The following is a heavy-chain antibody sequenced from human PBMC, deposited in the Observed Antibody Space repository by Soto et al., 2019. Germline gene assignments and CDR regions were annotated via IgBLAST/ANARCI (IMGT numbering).Heavy chain of an antibody. V-gene: IGHV3-23*01. CDR2: ISGGGDTT. J-gene: IGHJ4*02. D-gene: IGHD3-10*01. CDR1: GFTFNHYA. Sequence: EVQLLESGGGLVQPGGSLRLSCAASGFTFNHYAMTWVRQAPGKGLEWVSAISGGGDTTSYADSVKVRFTVTRDGSKNTMYLQMSSLRAEDTALYYCAKGRGGSGSLTPRVDFWGQGTLVTVSS. CDR3: AKGRGGSGSLTPRVDF.